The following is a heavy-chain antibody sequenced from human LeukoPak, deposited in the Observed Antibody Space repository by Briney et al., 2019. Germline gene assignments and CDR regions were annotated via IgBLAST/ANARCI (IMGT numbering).Heavy chain of an antibody. Sequence: ASVKVSCKASGYTFTSYDNNWVRQATGQGLEWMGWMNPSSGNTGYAQEFQGRVTMTRNTSISTAYMELSSLRSEDTAVYYCARCIVGSCYSEAGGGFDYWGQGTLVTVSS. D-gene: IGHD2-15*01. CDR3: ARCIVGSCYSEAGGGFDY. CDR2: MNPSSGNT. CDR1: GYTFTSYD. V-gene: IGHV1-8*01. J-gene: IGHJ4*02.